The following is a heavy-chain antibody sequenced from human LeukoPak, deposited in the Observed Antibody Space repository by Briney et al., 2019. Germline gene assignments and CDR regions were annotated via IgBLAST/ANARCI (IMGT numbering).Heavy chain of an antibody. CDR2: IHHSGTA. CDR1: GRSINNGYF. Sequence: PSETLSLTCTVSGRSINNGYFWGWIRQPPGKGLEWIASIHHSGTASYNPSPESRVTISVDPSKNQFSLRLTSVTAADTAVYFCARGLKKKPYYYDSSATLDYWGQGTLVTVSS. CDR3: ARGLKKKPYYYDSSATLDY. J-gene: IGHJ4*02. V-gene: IGHV4-38-2*02. D-gene: IGHD3-22*01.